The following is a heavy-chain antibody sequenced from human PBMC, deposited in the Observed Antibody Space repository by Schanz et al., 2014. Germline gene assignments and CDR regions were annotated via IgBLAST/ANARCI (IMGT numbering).Heavy chain of an antibody. Sequence: QVQLVQSGAEVKKPGASVKLSCKASNYIFTKYYIHCVRQAPGQGLEWMGLINPYDDTIDYAKKFQGRFTMTRDTSMTTVYMELSSLRSDDTAMYYCVTEKRMESGTWAKAFDIWGQGTWVTVSS. J-gene: IGHJ3*02. CDR3: VTEKRMESGTWAKAFDI. CDR1: NYIFTKYY. D-gene: IGHD3-3*01. V-gene: IGHV1-46*01. CDR2: INPYDDTI.